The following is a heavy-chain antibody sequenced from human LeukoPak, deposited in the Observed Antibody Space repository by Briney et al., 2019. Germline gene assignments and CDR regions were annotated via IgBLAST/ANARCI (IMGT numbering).Heavy chain of an antibody. CDR1: GFTFSSYS. V-gene: IGHV3-48*01. Sequence: GGSLRLSCAASGFTFSSYSMNWVRQAPGKGLEWISYISSRSSTIYYADSVRGRFTISRDNAKNSLYLQVNSLRAEDTAVYYCARDHHRRLYDSQARDTFDIWGQGTMVTVSS. D-gene: IGHD3-22*01. J-gene: IGHJ3*02. CDR2: ISSRSSTI. CDR3: ARDHHRRLYDSQARDTFDI.